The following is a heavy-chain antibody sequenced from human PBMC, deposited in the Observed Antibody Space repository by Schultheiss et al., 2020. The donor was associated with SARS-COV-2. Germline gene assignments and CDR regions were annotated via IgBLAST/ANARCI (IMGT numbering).Heavy chain of an antibody. CDR1: GFTFSSYA. CDR2: ISWNSGSI. D-gene: IGHD6-19*01. V-gene: IGHV3-9*01. J-gene: IGHJ3*02. Sequence: SLKISCAASGFTFSSYAMHWVRQAPGKGLEWVSGISWNSGSIGYADSVKGRFTISRDNAKNSLYLQMNSLRAEDTALYYCAKDRVNIAVAGTDAFDIWGQGTMVTVSS. CDR3: AKDRVNIAVAGTDAFDI.